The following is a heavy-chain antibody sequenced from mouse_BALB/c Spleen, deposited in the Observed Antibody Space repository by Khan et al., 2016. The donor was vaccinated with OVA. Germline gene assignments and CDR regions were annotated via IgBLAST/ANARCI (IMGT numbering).Heavy chain of an antibody. J-gene: IGHJ4*01. CDR2: IDPFNGGT. CDR3: ARGGLGLRAYAMDY. Sequence: IQLVQSGPELMKPGASVKISCKASGYSFTSYYIHWVKQSHRKSLEWIGYIDPFNGGTSYNQKFKGKATLTLDKSSSTAYMHLSSLTSEDSAVYYCARGGLGLRAYAMDYWGQGTSVTVSS. V-gene: IGHV1S135*01. CDR1: GYSFTSYY. D-gene: IGHD3-1*01.